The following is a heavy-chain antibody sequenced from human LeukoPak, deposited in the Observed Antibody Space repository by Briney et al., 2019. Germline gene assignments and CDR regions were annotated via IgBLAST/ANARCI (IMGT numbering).Heavy chain of an antibody. CDR3: ARAPQGHYYDSSGFDY. D-gene: IGHD3-22*01. J-gene: IGHJ4*02. Sequence: PGGSLRLSCAASGFTFSSYAMSWVRQAPGKGLEWVSAISGSGGSTYYADSVKGRFTISRDNSKNTLYLQMNGLRAEDTAVYYCARAPQGHYYDSSGFDYWGQGTLVTVSS. CDR2: ISGSGGST. CDR1: GFTFSSYA. V-gene: IGHV3-23*01.